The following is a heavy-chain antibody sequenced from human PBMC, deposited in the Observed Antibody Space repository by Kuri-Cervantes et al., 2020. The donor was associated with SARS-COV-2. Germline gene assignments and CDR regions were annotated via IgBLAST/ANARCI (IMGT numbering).Heavy chain of an antibody. CDR3: ARERVGVHDY. V-gene: IGHV3-30*01. D-gene: IGHD2-21*01. CDR2: ISYDGSNE. J-gene: IGHJ4*02. Sequence: GESLKISCAASGFTFSSCAMHWVRLAPGKGLEWVAFISYDGSNEYYADSVRGRFTISRDNSNNTLYLQMNSLRAEDTALYYCARERVGVHDYWGQGTLVTVSS. CDR1: GFTFSSCA.